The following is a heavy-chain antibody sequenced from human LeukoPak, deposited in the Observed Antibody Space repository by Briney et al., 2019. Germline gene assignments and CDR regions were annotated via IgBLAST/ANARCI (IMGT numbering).Heavy chain of an antibody. Sequence: GGSLRLPCAASGFTFGSYGMSWVRQAPGKGLEWVSFITPNADRTSYADSVEGRFTISRDNPRNTLYMQMNSLRDEDTALYYCAIMHGYYDGSGYWVQWGQGTLVTVSS. CDR2: ITPNADRT. J-gene: IGHJ1*01. D-gene: IGHD3-22*01. V-gene: IGHV3-23*01. CDR1: GFTFGSYG. CDR3: AIMHGYYDGSGYWVQ.